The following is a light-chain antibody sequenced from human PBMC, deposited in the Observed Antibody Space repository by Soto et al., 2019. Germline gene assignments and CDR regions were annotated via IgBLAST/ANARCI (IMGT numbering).Light chain of an antibody. CDR1: SSDVGAYNY. V-gene: IGLV2-8*01. J-gene: IGLJ3*02. Sequence: QSVLTQPPSASGSPGQSVTISCTGTSSDVGAYNYVSWYQQHPGRAPKLMIYEVRKRPSGVPDRFSGSKSDNTASLTISGLQAEDEADYYCSSARRDNTWVFGGGTKVTVL. CDR2: EVR. CDR3: SSARRDNTWV.